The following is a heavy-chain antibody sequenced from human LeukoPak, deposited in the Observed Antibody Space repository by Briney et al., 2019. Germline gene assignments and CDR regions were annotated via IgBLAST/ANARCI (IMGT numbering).Heavy chain of an antibody. CDR3: ARQRPPRD. J-gene: IGHJ4*02. D-gene: IGHD6-25*01. Sequence: SETLSLTCAVYGGSSSGYYWSWIRQSPGKGLEWIGEINHSGVINYNPSLKSRVTISVDTSKNQFSLKLSSVTAADTAVYYCARQRPPRDWGQGTLVTVSS. CDR1: GGSSSGYY. CDR2: INHSGVI. V-gene: IGHV4-34*01.